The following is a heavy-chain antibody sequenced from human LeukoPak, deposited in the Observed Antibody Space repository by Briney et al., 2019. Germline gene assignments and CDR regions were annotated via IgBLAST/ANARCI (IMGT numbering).Heavy chain of an antibody. D-gene: IGHD6-19*01. V-gene: IGHV4-59*08. J-gene: IGHJ4*02. Sequence: KPSETLSLTCTVSGASVSSSYWSWIRQPPGKGLEWIGYISDTGSTNCNPSLKGRVTISIHSSPNQFSLELGSVTAADTAMYYCARAVAGGDRSRFYSGGWYYFDNWGQGTLVTVSS. CDR2: ISDTGST. CDR1: GASVSSSY. CDR3: ARAVAGGDRSRFYSGGWYYFDN.